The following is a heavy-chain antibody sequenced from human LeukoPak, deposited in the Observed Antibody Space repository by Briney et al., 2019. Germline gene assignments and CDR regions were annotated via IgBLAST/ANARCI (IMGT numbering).Heavy chain of an antibody. V-gene: IGHV1-18*01. J-gene: IGHJ6*02. Sequence: ASVKVSCKASGYTFTSYGISWVRQAPGQGLEWMGWISAYNGNTNYAQKLQGRVTITADKSTSTAYMELSSLRSEDTAVYYCARVFYYYDSSGYYFYGMDVWGQGTTVTVSS. CDR3: ARVFYYYDSSGYYFYGMDV. CDR1: GYTFTSYG. D-gene: IGHD3-22*01. CDR2: ISAYNGNT.